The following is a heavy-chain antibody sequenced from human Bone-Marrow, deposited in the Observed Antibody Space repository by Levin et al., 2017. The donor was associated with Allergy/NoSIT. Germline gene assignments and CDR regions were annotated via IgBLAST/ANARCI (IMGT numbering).Heavy chain of an antibody. CDR3: ARDLVGVDAFDL. D-gene: IGHD1-26*01. J-gene: IGHJ3*01. Sequence: ASVKVSCKGTGYTFIDYYIHWIRQAPGQGLEWMGRINPDGGGTKFSQKFEGRVTLTRDTSIRTVNMELSSLRSDDTAVYFCARDLVGVDAFDLWGQGTMVIVSS. CDR2: INPDGGGT. CDR1: GYTFIDYY. V-gene: IGHV1-2*02.